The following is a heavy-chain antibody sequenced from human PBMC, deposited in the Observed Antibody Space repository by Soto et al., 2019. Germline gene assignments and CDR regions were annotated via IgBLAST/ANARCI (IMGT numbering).Heavy chain of an antibody. D-gene: IGHD1-26*01. V-gene: IGHV3-33*01. CDR2: IWYDGSNK. J-gene: IGHJ4*02. Sequence: QVQLVESGGGVVQPGRSLRLSCAASGFTFSSYGMHWVRQAPGKGLEWVAVIWYDGSNKYYADSVKGRFTISRDNSKNTLYLQMNRLRAEDAVVYYCARGVGATGWGQGTLVTVSS. CDR1: GFTFSSYG. CDR3: ARGVGATG.